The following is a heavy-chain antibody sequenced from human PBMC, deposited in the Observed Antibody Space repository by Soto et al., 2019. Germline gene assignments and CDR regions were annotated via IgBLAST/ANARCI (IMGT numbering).Heavy chain of an antibody. D-gene: IGHD5-12*01. J-gene: IGHJ4*02. CDR1: GFTFSSYG. Sequence: QVQLVESGGGVVQPGRSLRLSCAASGFTFSSYGMHWVRQAPGKGLEWVAVISYDGSNKYYADSVKGRFTISRDNSKNTLYLQMNSLRAEDTAVYYCAKDSGKSGSFDYWGQGTLVTVSS. V-gene: IGHV3-30*18. CDR2: ISYDGSNK. CDR3: AKDSGKSGSFDY.